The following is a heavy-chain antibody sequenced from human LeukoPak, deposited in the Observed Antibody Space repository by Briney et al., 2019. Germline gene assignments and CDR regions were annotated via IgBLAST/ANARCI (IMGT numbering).Heavy chain of an antibody. V-gene: IGHV4-59*01. CDR1: GGSISSYC. Sequence: SETLSLTCTVSGGSISSYCWSWVRQPPGKGLEWIGFVYYTGSTNYSPSLKSRVTISVDTSKNQFSLKLRSVTAADTAVYYCARISSSNWYNERGAFNVWGQGTMVTVSS. CDR3: ARISSSNWYNERGAFNV. J-gene: IGHJ3*01. CDR2: VYYTGST. D-gene: IGHD6-13*01.